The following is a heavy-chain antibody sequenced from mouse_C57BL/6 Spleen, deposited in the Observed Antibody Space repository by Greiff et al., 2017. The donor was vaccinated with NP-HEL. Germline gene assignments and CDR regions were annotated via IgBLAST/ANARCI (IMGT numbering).Heavy chain of an antibody. D-gene: IGHD2-3*01. Sequence: VQLQQSGPELVKPGASVKISCKASGYAFSSSWMNWVKQRPGKGLEWIGRIYPGDGDTNYNGKFKGKATLTADKSSSTAYMQLSSLTSEDSAVYFCARLGLLWYFDVWGTGTTVTVSS. J-gene: IGHJ1*03. CDR3: ARLGLLWYFDV. V-gene: IGHV1-82*01. CDR2: IYPGDGDT. CDR1: GYAFSSSW.